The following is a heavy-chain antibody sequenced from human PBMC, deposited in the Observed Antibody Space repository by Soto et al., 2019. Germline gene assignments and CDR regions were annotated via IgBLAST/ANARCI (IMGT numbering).Heavy chain of an antibody. V-gene: IGHV3-74*03. CDR2: INSDGSRI. CDR3: VRDIR. CDR1: GFTFSSQW. J-gene: IGHJ4*02. Sequence: EVQLVESGGGLVQPGGSLRLSCAASGFTFSSQWMYWVRQSPGKGPVWVSYINSDGSRIAYADSVKGRFTISRDNAENTLYLQMNSLRVEDTAVYYCVRDIRWGRGTLVTVSS.